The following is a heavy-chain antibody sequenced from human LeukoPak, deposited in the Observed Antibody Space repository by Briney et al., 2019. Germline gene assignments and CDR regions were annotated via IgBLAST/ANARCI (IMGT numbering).Heavy chain of an antibody. V-gene: IGHV4-61*02. CDR2: IYTSGST. CDR3: ATDRGHVEVRRYYDILTGYPHPSYYYYGMDV. CDR1: GGSISSGSYY. D-gene: IGHD3-9*01. J-gene: IGHJ6*02. Sequence: SETLSLTCTVSGGSISSGSYYWRWIRQPAGKGLEWIGRIYTSGSTNYNPSLKSRVTIAVDTSKNQFFLKLSSVTAADTAVYYCATDRGHVEVRRYYDILTGYPHPSYYYYGMDVWGQGTTVTVSS.